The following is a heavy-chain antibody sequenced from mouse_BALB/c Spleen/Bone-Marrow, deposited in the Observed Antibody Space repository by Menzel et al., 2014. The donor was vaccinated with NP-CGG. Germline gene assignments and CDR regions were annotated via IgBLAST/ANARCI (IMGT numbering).Heavy chain of an antibody. CDR1: GFTFSSYA. CDR2: ISSGGST. CDR3: ARGGLRYFDV. Sequence: EVMLVESGGGLVKPGGSLKLSCAASGFTFSSYAMSWVRQTPEKRLEWVASISSGGSTYYPDSVKGRFTISRDNARNILYLQMSSLRSEDTAVYYCARGGLRYFDVWGAGTTVTVSS. D-gene: IGHD3-2*02. J-gene: IGHJ1*01. V-gene: IGHV5-6-5*01.